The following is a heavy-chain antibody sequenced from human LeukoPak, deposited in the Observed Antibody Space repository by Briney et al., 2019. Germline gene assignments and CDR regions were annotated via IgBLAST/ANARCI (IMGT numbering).Heavy chain of an antibody. CDR2: IYKCGST. V-gene: IGHV4-4*07. J-gene: IGHJ4*02. Sequence: PSETLSLTCTVSGGSIGWDYWSWIRQSAGKGLEWIGRIYKCGSTNYNPSFRSRVTMSVDTSKNQFSLNVTSVTAADTAVYYCAREEYFQDSNGYSYYFHSWGQGSLLAVSS. D-gene: IGHD3-22*01. CDR3: AREEYFQDSNGYSYYFHS. CDR1: GGSIGWDY.